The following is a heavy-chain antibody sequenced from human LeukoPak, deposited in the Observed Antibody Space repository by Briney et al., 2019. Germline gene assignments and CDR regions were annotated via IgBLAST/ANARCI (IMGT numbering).Heavy chain of an antibody. CDR3: ARPVDTAMVYYGMDV. D-gene: IGHD5-18*01. Sequence: ASVKVSCKASGYTFTGYHMHWVRQAPGQGLEWMGWINPNSGGTNYAQKFQGRVTMTRDTSISTAYMELSRLRSDDTAVYYCARPVDTAMVYYGMDVWGQGTTVTVSS. V-gene: IGHV1-2*02. J-gene: IGHJ6*02. CDR2: INPNSGGT. CDR1: GYTFTGYH.